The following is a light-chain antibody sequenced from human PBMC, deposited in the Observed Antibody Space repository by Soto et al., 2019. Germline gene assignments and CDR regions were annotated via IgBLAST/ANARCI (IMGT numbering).Light chain of an antibody. CDR1: SSNIGSRS. J-gene: IGLJ3*02. V-gene: IGLV1-44*01. CDR2: NNS. CDR3: AAWDDSLSCPV. Sequence: QYVLTQPPSASGTPGQRVTISCSGSSSNIGSRSVNWYQQLPGTAPKLLIHNNSQRPSGVPDRFSGSKSGTSASLAISGLQSEDEADYYCAAWDDSLSCPVFGGGTKLTVL.